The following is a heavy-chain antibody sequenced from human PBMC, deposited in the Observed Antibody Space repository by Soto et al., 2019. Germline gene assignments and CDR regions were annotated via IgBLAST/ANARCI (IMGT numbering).Heavy chain of an antibody. CDR3: ARDAQIAVAGAGFDY. CDR1: GYTFTSYG. V-gene: IGHV1-18*01. CDR2: ISAYNGNT. D-gene: IGHD6-19*01. J-gene: IGHJ4*02. Sequence: QVQLVQSGAEVKKPGASVKVSCKASGYTFTSYGISWVRQAPGQGLEWMGWISAYNGNTNYAQKLQGRVTMTTDTSTSTAYMDLRSLRSDDTAVYYCARDAQIAVAGAGFDYWGQGTLVTVSS.